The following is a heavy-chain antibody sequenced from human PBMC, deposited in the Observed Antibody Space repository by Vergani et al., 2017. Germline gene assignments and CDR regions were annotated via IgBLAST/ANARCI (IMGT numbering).Heavy chain of an antibody. CDR3: ARGYLEWLLGEGYYYYYYMDV. CDR1: GGSISSSNW. Sequence: QVQLQESGPGLVKPSGTLSLTCAVSGGSISSSNWWSWVRQPPGKGLEWIGEIYHSGSTNYNPSLKSRVTISVDKSKNQFSLKLSSVTAADTAVYSCARGYLEWLLGEGYYYYYYMDVWGKGTTVTVSS. D-gene: IGHD3-3*01. J-gene: IGHJ6*03. CDR2: IYHSGST. V-gene: IGHV4-4*02.